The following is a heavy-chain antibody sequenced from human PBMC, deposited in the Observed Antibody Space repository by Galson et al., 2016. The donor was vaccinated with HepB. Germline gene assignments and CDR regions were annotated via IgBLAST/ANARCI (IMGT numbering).Heavy chain of an antibody. J-gene: IGHJ4*02. Sequence: SLRLSCAASGFTYDTYALSWVRQAPGKGLEWVSSISRTGDYTYYADSVRGRFVISRDNSKNTLYLEVDSLRAEDAALYYCAKVAPPYDNSGYYYFDHWGQGTLVTVSS. CDR1: GFTYDTYA. V-gene: IGHV3-23*01. D-gene: IGHD3-22*01. CDR2: ISRTGDYT. CDR3: AKVAPPYDNSGYYYFDH.